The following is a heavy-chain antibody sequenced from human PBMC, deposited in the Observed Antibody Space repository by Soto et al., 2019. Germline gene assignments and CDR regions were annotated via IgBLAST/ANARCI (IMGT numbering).Heavy chain of an antibody. CDR2: IIPIFGTA. V-gene: IGHV1-69*13. J-gene: IGHJ6*02. CDR3: ARGSGGSSYYYYGMDV. D-gene: IGHD2-15*01. CDR1: GGTLSGDA. Sequence: SVKGSCKGSGGTLSGDAVDWVRQAPGQGLEWMGGIIPIFGTANYAQKFQGRVTITADESTSTAYMELSSLRSEDTAVYYCARGSGGSSYYYYGMDVWGQGTTVTVSS.